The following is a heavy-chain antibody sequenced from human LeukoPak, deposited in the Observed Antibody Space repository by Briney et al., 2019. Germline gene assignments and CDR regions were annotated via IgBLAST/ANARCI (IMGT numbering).Heavy chain of an antibody. D-gene: IGHD5-18*01. CDR3: ARQGRGYSYGWLVYYFDY. Sequence: SETLSLTCSVSGVSISSYYWSWIRQPPGKGLEWLGYIYYSGSTNYNPSLKSRVTISVDTYNNQFPLKLSSVTAADTAVYYCARQGRGYSYGWLVYYFDYWGQGTLVTVSS. J-gene: IGHJ4*02. CDR1: GVSISSYY. CDR2: IYYSGST. V-gene: IGHV4-59*08.